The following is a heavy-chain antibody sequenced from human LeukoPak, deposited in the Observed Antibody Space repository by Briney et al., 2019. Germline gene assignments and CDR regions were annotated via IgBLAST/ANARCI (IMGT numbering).Heavy chain of an antibody. Sequence: GGSLRLSCAASGFTFSSYAMNWVRQAPGKGLEWVSAISGSSASTFYADSVKGRFTISRDNSKNTLYLQMNSLRAEDTAVYYCARPQQWLAAFDYWGQGTLVTVSS. CDR2: ISGSSAST. CDR1: GFTFSSYA. J-gene: IGHJ4*02. V-gene: IGHV3-23*01. CDR3: ARPQQWLAAFDY. D-gene: IGHD6-19*01.